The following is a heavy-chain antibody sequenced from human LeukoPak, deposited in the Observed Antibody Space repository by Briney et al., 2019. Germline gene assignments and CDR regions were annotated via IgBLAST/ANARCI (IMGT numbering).Heavy chain of an antibody. CDR2: MIGTGST. J-gene: IGHJ5*02. Sequence: QAGGSLRLSCTASGFSFSTFAMSWVRHAPGKGLEWVSGMIGTGSTYYADSVQGRFTLSRDSSKNTVYMQMKSLRDEDTAIYYYGKDLHYGDGRWEFDPWGQGTLVSVAS. D-gene: IGHD4-17*01. CDR3: GKDLHYGDGRWEFDP. V-gene: IGHV3-23*01. CDR1: GFSFSTFA.